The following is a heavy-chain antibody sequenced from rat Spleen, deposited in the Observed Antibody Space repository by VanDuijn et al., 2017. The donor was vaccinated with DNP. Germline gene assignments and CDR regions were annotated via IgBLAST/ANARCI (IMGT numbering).Heavy chain of an antibody. D-gene: IGHD1-2*01. Sequence: EVQLVASGGGLVQPGRSLKLSCAASGFSFSAYNMAWVRQAPKKGLEWVAAISTSGSRTYYPDSVKGRFTISRDDAKSSLYLQMNSLKSEDTATYYCARGSSSIYWYFDFWGPGTMVTVSS. CDR2: ISTSGSRT. CDR1: GFSFSAYN. CDR3: ARGSSSIYWYFDF. V-gene: IGHV5-7*01. J-gene: IGHJ1*01.